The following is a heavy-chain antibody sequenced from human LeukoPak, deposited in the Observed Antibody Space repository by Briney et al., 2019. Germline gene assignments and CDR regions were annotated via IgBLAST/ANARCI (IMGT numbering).Heavy chain of an antibody. J-gene: IGHJ4*02. D-gene: IGHD2-8*01. Sequence: PGGSLRLSCAASGFTFSSYAMSWVRQAPGKGLEWVSAISGSGGSTYYADSVKGRFTISRDNSKNTLYLQMSSLRAEDTAVYYCAKDRSDNKTWYAGSHWGQGTLVTVSS. V-gene: IGHV3-23*01. CDR1: GFTFSSYA. CDR2: ISGSGGST. CDR3: AKDRSDNKTWYAGSH.